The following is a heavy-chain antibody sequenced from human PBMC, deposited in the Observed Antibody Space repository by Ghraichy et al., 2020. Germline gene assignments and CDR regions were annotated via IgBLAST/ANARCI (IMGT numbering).Heavy chain of an antibody. CDR1: GFIFSSHW. CDR3: ANSARGLDH. V-gene: IGHV3-7*03. J-gene: IGHJ4*02. D-gene: IGHD2-15*01. Sequence: LSLTCAASGFIFSSHWMTLVRQTPGKRLEWVAHIKYDGSDIYYVDSVKGRFTISRDNAKNSLYLQMDSLRADDTAVYYCANSARGLDHWGQGTLVTVSS. CDR2: IKYDGSDI.